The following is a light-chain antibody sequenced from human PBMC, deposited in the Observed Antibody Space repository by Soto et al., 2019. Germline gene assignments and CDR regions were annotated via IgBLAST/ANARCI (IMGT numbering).Light chain of an antibody. J-gene: IGLJ1*01. CDR2: EAN. CDR1: SSDVGRYNL. Sequence: QSALTQPASVSGSPGQSITFSCTGTSSDVGRYNLVSWYQHHPGKAPKLMIYEANKRPSGVSNRFSGSKSGNTASLTISGLQTEDEADYYCSSYTGNNHYVFGTGTKLTVL. V-gene: IGLV2-14*02. CDR3: SSYTGNNHYV.